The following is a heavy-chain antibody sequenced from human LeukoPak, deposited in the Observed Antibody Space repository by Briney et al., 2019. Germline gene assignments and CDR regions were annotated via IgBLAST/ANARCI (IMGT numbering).Heavy chain of an antibody. V-gene: IGHV4-34*01. J-gene: IGHJ3*02. CDR2: INHSGST. CDR1: GGSFSGYY. CDR3: ARGGPLRYFDWLLSFAFDI. Sequence: SETLSLTCAVYGGSFSGYYWSWIRQPPGKGLEWIGEINHSGSTNYNPSLKSRVTISVDTSKNQFSLKLSSVTAADTAVYYCARGGPLRYFDWLLSFAFDIWGQGTMVTVSS. D-gene: IGHD3-9*01.